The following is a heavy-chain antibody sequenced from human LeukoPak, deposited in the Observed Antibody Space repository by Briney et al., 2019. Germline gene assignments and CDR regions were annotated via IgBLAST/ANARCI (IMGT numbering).Heavy chain of an antibody. CDR2: INPSGGST. J-gene: IGHJ4*02. CDR3: ARDEGSGTARYYFDY. V-gene: IGHV1-46*01. CDR1: GYTFTSYY. Sequence: ASVKVSCKASGYTFTSYYMHWVRQAPGQGLEWMGIINPSGGSTSYAQKFQGRVTMTRDTSTSTVYMELSRLRSEDTAVYYCARDEGSGTARYYFDYWGQGTLVTVSS. D-gene: IGHD5-18*01.